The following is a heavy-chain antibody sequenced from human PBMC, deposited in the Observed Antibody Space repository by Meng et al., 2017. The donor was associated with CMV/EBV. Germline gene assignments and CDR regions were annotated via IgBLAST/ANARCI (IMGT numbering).Heavy chain of an antibody. J-gene: IGHJ4*02. CDR3: ARGSYYRYVIDY. CDR2: IYTSGST. Sequence: LTGSGPGLGKPSEPLSLTCTVSGGSISSSYWGWIRQPAGKGLEWIGRIYTSGSTNYNPSLKSRVTMSVDTSKNQFSLKLSSVTAADTAVYYCARGSYYRYVIDYWGQGTLVTVSS. CDR1: GGSISSSY. V-gene: IGHV4-4*07. D-gene: IGHD2-21*01.